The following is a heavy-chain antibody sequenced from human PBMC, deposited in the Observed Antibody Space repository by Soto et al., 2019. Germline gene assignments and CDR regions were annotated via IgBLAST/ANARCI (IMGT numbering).Heavy chain of an antibody. V-gene: IGHV3-48*02. J-gene: IGHJ5*01. D-gene: IGHD2-15*01. CDR1: GFSFSTYN. Sequence: AGGSPRLSCAASGFSFSTYNMDWVRQAPGKGPEWIAYISTTSFTIYYADSVKGRFTISRDNDRNSLYLEMNSLRDEDTAVYYCARDRCYDGTCYSASDSWGQGTLVTVSS. CDR2: ISTTSFTI. CDR3: ARDRCYDGTCYSASDS.